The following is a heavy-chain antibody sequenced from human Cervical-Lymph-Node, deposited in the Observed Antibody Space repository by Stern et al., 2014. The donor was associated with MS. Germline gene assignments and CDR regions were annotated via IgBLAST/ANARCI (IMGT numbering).Heavy chain of an antibody. CDR2: TYHRWST. V-gene: IGHV4-30-4*01. J-gene: IGHJ4*02. Sequence: QLQLQESGPGLVKPSQTLSLTCTVSGGSISSGAYYWSWIRQPPVKGLEWMGYTYHRWSTYSTPPLKSRLPKSVATSKNHFSLRLSSVTAADTPVDYGARKGPRSGRWFYWGQGTLVTVS. D-gene: IGHD2-15*01. CDR1: GGSISSGAYY. CDR3: ARKGPRSGRWFY.